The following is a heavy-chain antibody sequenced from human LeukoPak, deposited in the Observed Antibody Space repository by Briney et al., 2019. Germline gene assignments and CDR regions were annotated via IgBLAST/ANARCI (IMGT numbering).Heavy chain of an antibody. D-gene: IGHD6-19*01. CDR3: ARSVFPGIAVAGRLDAFDI. V-gene: IGHV4-59*08. CDR2: VYYSGST. CDR1: GGSISSYY. Sequence: SETLSLTCTVSGGSISSYYWSWIRQPPGKGLEWIGYVYYSGSTNYNPSLKSRVTISVDTSKNQFSLKLSSVTAADTAVYYCARSVFPGIAVAGRLDAFDIWGQGTMVTVSS. J-gene: IGHJ3*02.